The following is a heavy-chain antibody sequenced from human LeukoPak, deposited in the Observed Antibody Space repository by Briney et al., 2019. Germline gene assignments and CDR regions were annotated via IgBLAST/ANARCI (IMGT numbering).Heavy chain of an antibody. Sequence: SETLSLTCAVYGGSFRGYYWNWIRQPPGKGLEWIGEINHSGSTNYNPSLKSRVTISVDTSKNQFSLKLSSVTAADTAVYSCARGQQYYHDSSGYWVFDYWGQGTLVTVSS. J-gene: IGHJ4*02. D-gene: IGHD3-22*01. CDR1: GGSFRGYY. CDR2: INHSGST. CDR3: ARGQQYYHDSSGYWVFDY. V-gene: IGHV4-34*01.